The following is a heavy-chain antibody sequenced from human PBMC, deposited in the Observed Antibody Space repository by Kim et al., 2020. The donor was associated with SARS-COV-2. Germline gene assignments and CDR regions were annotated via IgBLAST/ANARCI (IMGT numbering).Heavy chain of an antibody. CDR2: INHSGST. D-gene: IGHD2-15*01. V-gene: IGHV4-34*01. CDR3: ARRRVQTIVVVVAATGGFFDP. Sequence: SETLSLTCAVYGGSFSGYYWSWIRQPPGKGLEWIGEINHSGSTNYNPSLKSRVTISVDTSKNQFSLKLSSVTAADTAVYYCARRRVQTIVVVVAATGGFFDPWGQGTLVTVSS. CDR1: GGSFSGYY. J-gene: IGHJ5*02.